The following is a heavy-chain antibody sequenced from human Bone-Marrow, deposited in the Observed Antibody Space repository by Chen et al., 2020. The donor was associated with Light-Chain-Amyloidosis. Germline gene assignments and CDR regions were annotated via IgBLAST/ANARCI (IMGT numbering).Heavy chain of an antibody. V-gene: IGHV4-59*01. Sequence: QVELQESGPGLVKPSETLSLTCTVSRGSTSNYYWSWIRKTPGKGLEWNGHMYYSGNTNYNPCIKSRVTTSSGASSSQIVLELRSVTAADAAIYYCARVSHPNGTHWYLGLWGRGTTVTVSS. D-gene: IGHD1-1*01. CDR1: RGSTSNYY. CDR2: MYYSGNT. J-gene: IGHJ2*01. CDR3: ARVSHPNGTHWYLGL.